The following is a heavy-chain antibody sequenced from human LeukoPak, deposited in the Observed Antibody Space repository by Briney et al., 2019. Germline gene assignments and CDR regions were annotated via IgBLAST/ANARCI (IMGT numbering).Heavy chain of an antibody. Sequence: QSGGSLRLSCAASGFTFSGSAMHWVRQASGKGLEWVGRIRSKANSYATAYAASVKGRFTISRDDSKNTAYLQMNSLKTEDTAVYYCTRHAAYGDYWEAFDIWGQGTMVTVSS. CDR2: IRSKANSYAT. J-gene: IGHJ3*02. CDR1: GFTFSGSA. CDR3: TRHAAYGDYWEAFDI. V-gene: IGHV3-73*01. D-gene: IGHD4-17*01.